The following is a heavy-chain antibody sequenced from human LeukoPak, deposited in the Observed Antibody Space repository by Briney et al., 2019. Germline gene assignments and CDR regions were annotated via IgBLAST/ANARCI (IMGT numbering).Heavy chain of an antibody. CDR2: INHNGGT. CDR3: SSLGESDH. V-gene: IGHV4-34*01. D-gene: IGHD7-27*01. J-gene: IGHJ5*02. CDR1: GGSFSSYY. Sequence: SETLSLTCAVYGGSFSSYYCSWIRQSPGKGLEWIGEINHNGGTNYNPSLKSRVTISLDKSKNQFSLKLSSVTAADTAVYYCSSLGESDHWGQGTLVTVSS.